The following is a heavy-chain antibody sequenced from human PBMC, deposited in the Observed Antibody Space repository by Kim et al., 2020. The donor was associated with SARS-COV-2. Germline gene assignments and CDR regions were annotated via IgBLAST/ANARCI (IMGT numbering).Heavy chain of an antibody. CDR2: MNPNSGNT. CDR3: AREKCSSTSCYDYDP. D-gene: IGHD2-2*01. V-gene: IGHV1-8*01. CDR1: GYTFTSYD. Sequence: GSVKVSCKASGYTFTSYDINWVRQATGQGLEWMGWMNPNSGNTGYAQKFQGRVTMTRNTSISTAYMELSSLRSEDTAVYYCAREKCSSTSCYDYDPWGQGTLVTVSS. J-gene: IGHJ5*02.